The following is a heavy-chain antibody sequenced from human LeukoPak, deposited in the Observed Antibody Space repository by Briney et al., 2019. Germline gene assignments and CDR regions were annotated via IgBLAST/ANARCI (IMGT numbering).Heavy chain of an antibody. V-gene: IGHV3-7*03. D-gene: IGHD1-26*01. CDR3: AKDGPYSGNYRLPYYFDY. CDR1: GFTFSSYW. CDR2: INERGNEK. J-gene: IGHJ4*02. Sequence: GGSLRLSCAASGFTFSSYWMSWVRQVPGKGLEWVVNINERGNEKNYVDSVKGRFTVSRDNAQDSLYLQMNSLRAEDTAVYYCAKDGPYSGNYRLPYYFDYWGQGTLVTVSS.